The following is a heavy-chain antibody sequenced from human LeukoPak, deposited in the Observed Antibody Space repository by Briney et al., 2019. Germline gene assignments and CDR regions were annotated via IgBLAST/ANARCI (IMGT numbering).Heavy chain of an antibody. D-gene: IGHD3-10*02. V-gene: IGHV3-21*01. CDR1: GFTFSSYE. CDR3: AELGITMIGGV. J-gene: IGHJ6*04. CDR2: IKPTSRYI. Sequence: GGSLRLSCVGSGFTFSSYEMDWVRQAPGKGLEWVSSIKPTSRYIYYADSVKGRFTISRDNAKNSLYLQMNSLRAEDTAVYYCAELGITMIGGVWGKGTTVTISS.